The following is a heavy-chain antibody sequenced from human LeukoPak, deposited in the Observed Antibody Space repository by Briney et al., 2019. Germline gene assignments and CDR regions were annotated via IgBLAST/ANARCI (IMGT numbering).Heavy chain of an antibody. CDR3: ARVQTAARRDWFDP. V-gene: IGHV1-2*02. Sequence: ASVKVSCKASGYTCTDYYIHWVRQAPGQGLEWMGWINPNSGGTIYAQKFQGRVTLTRDTSISTAYMELSRLTSDDTAVYYCARVQTAARRDWFDPWGQGTLVIVSS. CDR2: INPNSGGT. D-gene: IGHD6-6*01. J-gene: IGHJ5*02. CDR1: GYTCTDYY.